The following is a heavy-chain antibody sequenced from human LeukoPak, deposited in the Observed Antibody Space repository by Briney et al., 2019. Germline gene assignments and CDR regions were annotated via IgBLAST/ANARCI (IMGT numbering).Heavy chain of an antibody. CDR1: GGSFSGYY. Sequence: SETLSLTCAVYGGSFSGYYWSWIRQPPGKGLEWIGEINHSGSTNYNPSLKSRVTISVDTSKNQFSLKLSSVTAADTAVYYCARRGRAARPNYAFDIWGQGTMVTVSS. D-gene: IGHD6-6*01. CDR3: ARRGRAARPNYAFDI. V-gene: IGHV4-34*01. CDR2: INHSGST. J-gene: IGHJ3*02.